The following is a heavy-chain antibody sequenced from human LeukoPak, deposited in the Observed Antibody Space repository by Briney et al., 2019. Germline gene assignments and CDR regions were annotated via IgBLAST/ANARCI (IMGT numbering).Heavy chain of an antibody. CDR3: ARDPTTVTPIGDY. Sequence: GGSLRLSCAASGFTFSSYWMSWVRQAPGKGLEWVANIKHDGSETYYVDSVKGRFTISRDNAKNSLYLQMNSLRAEDTAVYYCARDPTTVTPIGDYWGQGTLVTVSS. D-gene: IGHD4-17*01. CDR2: IKHDGSET. CDR1: GFTFSSYW. V-gene: IGHV3-7*01. J-gene: IGHJ4*02.